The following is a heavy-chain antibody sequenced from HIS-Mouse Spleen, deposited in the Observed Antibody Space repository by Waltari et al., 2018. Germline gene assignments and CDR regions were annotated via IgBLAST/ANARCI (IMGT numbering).Heavy chain of an antibody. CDR1: GCSITSSTYY. V-gene: IGHV4-39*07. CDR2: IYYSGST. Sequence: QLQLQESGPGLVKLPETLSLTCTVPGCSITSSTYYRAGCRRPPGNGLEWLGSIYYSGSTYYNPSLKSRVTISVDTSKNQFSLKLSSVTAADTAVYYCAREIPYSSSWYDWYFDLWGRGTLVTVSS. D-gene: IGHD6-13*01. J-gene: IGHJ2*01. CDR3: AREIPYSSSWYDWYFDL.